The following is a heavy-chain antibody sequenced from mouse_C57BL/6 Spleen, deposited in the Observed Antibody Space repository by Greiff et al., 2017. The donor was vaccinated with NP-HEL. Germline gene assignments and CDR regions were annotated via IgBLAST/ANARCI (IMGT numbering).Heavy chain of an antibody. V-gene: IGHV1-64*01. J-gene: IGHJ4*01. CDR1: GYTFTSYW. CDR2: IHPNSGST. Sequence: QVQLQQPGAELVKPGASVKLSCKASGYTFTSYWMHWVKQRPGQGLEWIGMIHPNSGSTNYNEKFKSKATLTVDKSSSTAYMQLSSLTSEDSVVYYCARKGIYYGYDGAMDYWGQGTSVTVSS. D-gene: IGHD2-2*01. CDR3: ARKGIYYGYDGAMDY.